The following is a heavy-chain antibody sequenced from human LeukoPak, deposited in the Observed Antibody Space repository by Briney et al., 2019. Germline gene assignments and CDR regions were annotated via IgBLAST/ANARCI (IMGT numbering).Heavy chain of an antibody. Sequence: SETLSLTCTVSGGSISSYYWSWIRQPPGKGLEWIGYIYYSRSTNYNPSLKSRVTISVDTSKNQFSLKLSSVTAADTAVYYCARAFGFGNGVIVSGGYYFDYWGQGTLVTVSS. CDR3: ARAFGFGNGVIVSGGYYFDY. V-gene: IGHV4-59*01. D-gene: IGHD3-16*02. CDR2: IYYSRST. CDR1: GGSISSYY. J-gene: IGHJ4*02.